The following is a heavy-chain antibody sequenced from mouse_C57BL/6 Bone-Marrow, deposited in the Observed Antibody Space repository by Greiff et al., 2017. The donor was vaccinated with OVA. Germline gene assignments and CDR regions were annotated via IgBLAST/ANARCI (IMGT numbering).Heavy chain of an antibody. J-gene: IGHJ1*03. CDR3: ARYYYGSSWYFDV. CDR1: GYTFTSYG. Sequence: QVQLQQSGAELARPGASVKLSCKASGYTFTSYGISWVKQRTGQGLEWIGEIYPRSGSTYYNEKFKGKATLTADKSSSTAYMELRSLTSEDSAVYFCARYYYGSSWYFDVWGTGTTVTVSS. CDR2: IYPRSGST. D-gene: IGHD1-1*01. V-gene: IGHV1-81*01.